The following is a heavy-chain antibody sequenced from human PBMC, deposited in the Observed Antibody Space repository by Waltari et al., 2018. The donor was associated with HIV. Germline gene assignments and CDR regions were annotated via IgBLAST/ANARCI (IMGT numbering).Heavy chain of an antibody. V-gene: IGHV7-4-1*02. D-gene: IGHD6-25*01. CDR3: ARDSGRGRAFDF. CDR2: INTNTGNP. Sequence: QVQLVQSGSELKKPGASVKISCKASGYTFTSSSLNWVRQAPGQGLEWMGWINTNTGNPMYAQGFTGRFVFSFDTSVSTTYLQSSSRTAEDTAVYYCARDSGRGRAFDFWGQGTMVTVSS. J-gene: IGHJ3*01. CDR1: GYTFTSSS.